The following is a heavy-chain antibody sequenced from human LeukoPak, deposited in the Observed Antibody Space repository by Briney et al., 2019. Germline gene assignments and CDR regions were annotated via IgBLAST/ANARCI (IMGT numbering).Heavy chain of an antibody. V-gene: IGHV1-18*01. D-gene: IGHD5-24*01. CDR1: GFTFTNYD. Sequence: ASVKVSCKASGFTFTNYDINWVRQAPGQGLEWMGWISADNGNTDYAQRFQGRVTMTTDTSTSTAYMELRSLRSDDTAVYYCATFGDGYNYYYYMDVWGKGTTVTVSS. CDR2: ISADNGNT. J-gene: IGHJ6*03. CDR3: ATFGDGYNYYYYMDV.